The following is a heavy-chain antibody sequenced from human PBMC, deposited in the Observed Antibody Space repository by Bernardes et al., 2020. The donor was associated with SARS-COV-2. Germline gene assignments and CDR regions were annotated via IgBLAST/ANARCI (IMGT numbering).Heavy chain of an antibody. V-gene: IGHV4-59*01. CDR1: GGSISSYY. J-gene: IGHJ4*02. D-gene: IGHD3-3*01. CDR3: AREVPLDFWSGGSLDY. CDR2: IYYSGST. Sequence: SETLSLTCTVSGGSISSYYWSWIRQPPGKGLEWIGYIYYSGSTNYNPSLKSRVTISVDTSKNQFSLKLSSVTAADTAVYYCAREVPLDFWSGGSLDYWGQGTLVTVSS.